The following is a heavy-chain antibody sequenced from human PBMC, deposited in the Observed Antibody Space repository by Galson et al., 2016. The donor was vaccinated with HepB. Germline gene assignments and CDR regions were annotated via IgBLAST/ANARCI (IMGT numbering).Heavy chain of an antibody. CDR3: ASGGDYYDSSGYYYVAPGPEFDY. D-gene: IGHD3-22*01. J-gene: IGHJ4*02. V-gene: IGHV1-18*04. CDR1: GYTFTSYG. Sequence: SLKVSCKASGYTFTSYGISWVRQAPGQGLEWMGWISAYNGNTNYAQKLQGRVTMTTDPSTSTAYMELRSLRSDDTAVYYCASGGDYYDSSGYYYVAPGPEFDYWGQGTLVTVSS. CDR2: ISAYNGNT.